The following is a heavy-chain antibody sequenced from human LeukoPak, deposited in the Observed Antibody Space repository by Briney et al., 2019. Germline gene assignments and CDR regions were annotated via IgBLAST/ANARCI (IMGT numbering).Heavy chain of an antibody. CDR2: INPGDSDT. J-gene: IGHJ4*02. Sequence: GESLKISCKGSGYSFTSYWIGWVRQMPGKGLEWMGIINPGDSDTRYSPSFQGQVTISADKSISTAYLQWSSLKASDTAMYYCARHPTYYYDSSFDYWGQGTLLTVSS. V-gene: IGHV5-51*01. CDR1: GYSFTSYW. CDR3: ARHPTYYYDSSFDY. D-gene: IGHD3-22*01.